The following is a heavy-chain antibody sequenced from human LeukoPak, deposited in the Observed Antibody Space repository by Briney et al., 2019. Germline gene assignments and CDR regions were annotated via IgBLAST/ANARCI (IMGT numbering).Heavy chain of an antibody. CDR2: FYTSGSP. CDR3: ARDLGAAAATTNNWFDP. CDR1: CPSISRYC. D-gene: IGHD6-13*01. Sequence: QSPAQPVDCPSISRYCWRWVRLPARGRMGWIVRFYTSGSPNYNPSHKSRVPMSVDTSKNQFSLKLSSVTAADTAVYYCARDLGAAAATTNNWFDPWGQGTLVTVSS. V-gene: IGHV4-59*10. J-gene: IGHJ5*02.